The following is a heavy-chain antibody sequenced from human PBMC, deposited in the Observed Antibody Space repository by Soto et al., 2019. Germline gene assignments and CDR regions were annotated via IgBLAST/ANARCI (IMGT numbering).Heavy chain of an antibody. D-gene: IGHD3-16*01. J-gene: IGHJ4*02. V-gene: IGHV1-2*04. CDR3: ARDLGVMGTSSLYYFDY. Sequence: ASVKVSCKASGYTFTGYYMHWVRQAPGQGLEWMGWINPNSGGTNYAQKFQGWVTMTRDTSISTAYMELSRLRSDDTAVYYCARDLGVMGTSSLYYFDYWGQGTLVTVSS. CDR2: INPNSGGT. CDR1: GYTFTGYY.